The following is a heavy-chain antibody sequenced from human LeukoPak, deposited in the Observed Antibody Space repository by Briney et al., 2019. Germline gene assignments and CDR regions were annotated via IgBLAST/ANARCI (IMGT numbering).Heavy chain of an antibody. CDR3: ASRHLRTKGAFDI. CDR1: GGSISSSSYY. CDR2: IYYSGST. V-gene: IGHV4-39*01. Sequence: ASETLSLTCTVSGGSISSSSYYWGWIRQPPGKGLEWIGSIYYSGSTYYNPSLKSRVTISVDTSKNQFSLKLSSVTAADTAVYYCASRHLRTKGAFDIWGQGTMVTVSS. D-gene: IGHD3-16*01. J-gene: IGHJ3*02.